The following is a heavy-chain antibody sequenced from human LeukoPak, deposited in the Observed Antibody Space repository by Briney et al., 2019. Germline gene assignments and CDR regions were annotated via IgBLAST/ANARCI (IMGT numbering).Heavy chain of an antibody. CDR3: ARFMGGTGFDY. Sequence: SETLSLTRAVSGGSITTTDFDWAWIRQPPGQGFEWIATISSSGKSSYYPSLMSRVTISVDTSKNQFSLDVTSVTAADTGLFYCARFMGGTGFDYWGRGILVIVS. CDR2: ISSSGKS. CDR1: GGSITTTDFD. V-gene: IGHV4-39*01. D-gene: IGHD1-26*01. J-gene: IGHJ4*02.